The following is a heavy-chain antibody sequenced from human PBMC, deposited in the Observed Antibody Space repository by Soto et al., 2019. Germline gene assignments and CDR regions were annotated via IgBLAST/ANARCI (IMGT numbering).Heavy chain of an antibody. CDR2: IYYSGST. V-gene: IGHV4-59*08. CDR3: ASHGDVWELERYFDY. J-gene: IGHJ4*02. Sequence: SATLSITGTVSGGSISSYYWSWIRQPPGKGLEWIGYIYYSGSTNYNPSLKSLVTIIVDTSKNQFSLKLSSVTAADTAVYYCASHGDVWELERYFDYWGQGTLVTVSS. D-gene: IGHD1-1*01. CDR1: GGSISSYY.